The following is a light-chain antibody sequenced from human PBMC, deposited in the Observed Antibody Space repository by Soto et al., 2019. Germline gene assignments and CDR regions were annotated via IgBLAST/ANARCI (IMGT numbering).Light chain of an antibody. J-gene: IGKJ5*01. CDR3: QQANSFPIT. CDR2: AAS. CDR1: QGLSAW. Sequence: DIQMTQSPASVSASVGDRVTTTCRASQGLSAWLAWYQQKPGKAPRLLIYAASSLQSGVPSRFSGSGFGTDFPLTISRLQPEDFATYYCQQANSFPITFGQGTRLEIK. V-gene: IGKV1D-12*01.